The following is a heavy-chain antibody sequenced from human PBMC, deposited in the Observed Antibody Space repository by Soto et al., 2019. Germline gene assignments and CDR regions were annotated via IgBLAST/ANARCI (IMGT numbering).Heavy chain of an antibody. V-gene: IGHV3-74*03. CDR1: GFTFSSYW. D-gene: IGHD3-10*02. J-gene: IGHJ4*02. CDR2: ISADGSIT. Sequence: EVQLVESGGGLVQPGGSLRLSCAASGFTFSSYWMHWVRQAPGKGPVWVSRISADGSITTYADSVRGRFTISRDNAKNTLYLEMNSLRAEDTAVYHCVNIFSGFPNWGQGTLVTVSS. CDR3: VNIFSGFPN.